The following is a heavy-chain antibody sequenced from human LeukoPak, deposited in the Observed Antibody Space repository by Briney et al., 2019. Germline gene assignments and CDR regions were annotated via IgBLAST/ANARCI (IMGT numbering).Heavy chain of an antibody. J-gene: IGHJ4*02. V-gene: IGHV3-23*01. Sequence: GGTLRLSCAASGFTFSDYGMSWVRQAPGKGLEWVSIISGTAFSTYYADSVRGRFTISRDNSKNTLYLQMDSLRAEDTAVYYCARDLGNGDYWGQGTLVTVSS. CDR3: ARDLGNGDY. D-gene: IGHD4-23*01. CDR1: GFTFSDYG. CDR2: ISGTAFST.